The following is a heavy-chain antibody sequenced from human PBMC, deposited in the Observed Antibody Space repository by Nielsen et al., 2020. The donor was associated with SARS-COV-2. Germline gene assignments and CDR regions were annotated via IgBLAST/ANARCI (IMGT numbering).Heavy chain of an antibody. Sequence: GESLKISCAASGFTFGDAIIHWVRQASGKGLEWVGRIRSKTNNYETSYAASVKGRFTISRDESKNMAYLQMSRLKTDDTAVYYCKHYYDMDVWGQGTTVTVS. CDR3: KHYYDMDV. J-gene: IGHJ6*02. D-gene: IGHD2-21*01. CDR1: GFTFGDAI. V-gene: IGHV3-73*01. CDR2: IRSKTNNYET.